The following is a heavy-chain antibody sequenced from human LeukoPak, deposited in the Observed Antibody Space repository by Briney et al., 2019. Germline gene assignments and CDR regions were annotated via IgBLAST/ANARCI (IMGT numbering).Heavy chain of an antibody. J-gene: IGHJ6*03. Sequence: SETLSLTCTVSGGSISSYYWSWIRQPPGKGLEWIGYIYTSGSTNYNPSLKSRVTISVDTSKNQFSLKLSPVTAADTAVYYCARHYRAAGTNYMDVWGKGTTVTVSS. CDR2: IYTSGST. CDR1: GGSISSYY. D-gene: IGHD6-13*01. V-gene: IGHV4-4*09. CDR3: ARHYRAAGTNYMDV.